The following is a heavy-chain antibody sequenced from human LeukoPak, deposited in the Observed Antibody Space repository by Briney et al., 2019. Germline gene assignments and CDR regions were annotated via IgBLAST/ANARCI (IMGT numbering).Heavy chain of an antibody. Sequence: SETLSLTCAVYGGSFSNYYWTWIRQPPGKGLEWIGEGHHSGSTNYNPSLKTRVTISVDTSRSQFSLKLTSVTAADTAVHYCARGSQWGDYAGFDPWGQGTLVTVSS. V-gene: IGHV4-34*01. J-gene: IGHJ5*02. CDR2: GHHSGST. D-gene: IGHD4-17*01. CDR3: ARGSQWGDYAGFDP. CDR1: GGSFSNYY.